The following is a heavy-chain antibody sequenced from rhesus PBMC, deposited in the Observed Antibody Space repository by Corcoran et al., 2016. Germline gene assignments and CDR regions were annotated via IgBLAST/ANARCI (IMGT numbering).Heavy chain of an antibody. J-gene: IGHJ5-1*01. CDR1: GGSIRSRY. CDR3: ASGSWSRNRFDV. D-gene: IGHD6-25*01. CDR2: IYGSGSYT. Sequence: QLQLQESGPGLVKPSETPPVTCAVSGGSIRSRYWSWIRQPPGKGLQWVGYIYGSGSYTNYNPSLKSRVTLSVDTSKNQLSLKLSSVTAADTAVYYCASGSWSRNRFDVWGPGVLVTVSS. V-gene: IGHV4-169*02.